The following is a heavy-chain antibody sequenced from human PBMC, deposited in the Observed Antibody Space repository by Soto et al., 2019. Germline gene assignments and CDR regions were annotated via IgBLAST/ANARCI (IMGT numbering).Heavy chain of an antibody. CDR3: ARVRVMITFGGVIRDYYYMDV. CDR1: GCTFSDYY. D-gene: IGHD3-16*02. V-gene: IGHV3-11*01. CDR2: ISSSGSTI. Sequence: GGSLRLSCAASGCTFSDYYMSWIRQAPGRGLEWVSYISSSGSTIYYADSVKGRFTISRDNAKNSLYLQMNSLRAEDTAVYYCARVRVMITFGGVIRDYYYMDVWGKGTTVTVSS. J-gene: IGHJ6*03.